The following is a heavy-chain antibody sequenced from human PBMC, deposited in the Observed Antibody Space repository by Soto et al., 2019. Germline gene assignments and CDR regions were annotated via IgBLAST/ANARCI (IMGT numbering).Heavy chain of an antibody. Sequence: QVQLLQSGGGLVKPGGSLRLSCAASGFTFSSSYMSWIRQSPGKGLEWVSYISSSGVSMYYADSVKGRFTISRDNANNSLYLHMTSLRAEDTAVYYCARGGFNYASWGQGTLVTVSP. CDR3: ARGGFNYAS. CDR1: GFTFSSSY. V-gene: IGHV3-11*01. CDR2: ISSSGVSM. J-gene: IGHJ1*01. D-gene: IGHD3-10*01.